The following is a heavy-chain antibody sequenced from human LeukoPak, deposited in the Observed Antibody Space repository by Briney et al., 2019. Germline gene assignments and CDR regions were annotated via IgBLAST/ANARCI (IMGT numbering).Heavy chain of an antibody. V-gene: IGHV4-31*03. Sequence: SETLSLTCTVSGGSISSGGYYWSWIRQHPGKGLEWIWYIYYSGSTYYNPSLKSRVTISVDTSKNQFSLKLSSVTAADTAVYYCARDYGSGSYSEYNWFDPWGQGTLVTVSS. D-gene: IGHD3-10*01. CDR2: IYYSGST. J-gene: IGHJ5*02. CDR1: GGSISSGGYY. CDR3: ARDYGSGSYSEYNWFDP.